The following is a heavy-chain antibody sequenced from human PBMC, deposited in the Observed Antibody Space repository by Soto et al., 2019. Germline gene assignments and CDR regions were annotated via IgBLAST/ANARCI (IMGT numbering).Heavy chain of an antibody. CDR1: GGTFSSYA. Sequence: QVQLVQSGAEVKKPGSSVKVSCKASGGTFSSYAISWVRQAPGQGLEWMGGIIPIFGTSNYAQKFQGRVTITADESTSTAYMELSSLRSEDTAVYYCARRYSSSWYEEGYWFDPWGQGTLVTVSS. V-gene: IGHV1-69*12. CDR2: IIPIFGTS. D-gene: IGHD6-13*01. CDR3: ARRYSSSWYEEGYWFDP. J-gene: IGHJ5*02.